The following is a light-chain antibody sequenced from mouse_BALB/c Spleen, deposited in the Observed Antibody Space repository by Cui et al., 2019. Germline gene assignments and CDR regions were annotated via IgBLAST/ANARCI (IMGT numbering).Light chain of an antibody. CDR2: YAS. J-gene: IGKJ5*01. V-gene: IGKV5-39*01. CDR1: QSISDY. CDR3: QNDHSFPLT. Sequence: DIVMTQSPATLSVTPGDRVSLSCRASQSISDYLHWYQQKSHESPRLLIKYASQSISGIPSRFSGSGSGSDFTLSINSVEPEDVGVYYCQNDHSFPLTFGAGTKLELK.